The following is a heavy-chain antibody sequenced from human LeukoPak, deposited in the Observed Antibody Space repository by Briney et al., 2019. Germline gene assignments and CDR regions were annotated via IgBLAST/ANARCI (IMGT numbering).Heavy chain of an antibody. V-gene: IGHV1-2*02. D-gene: IGHD3-22*01. Sequence: GASVKVSCKASGYTFTSYDINWVRQATGQGLEWMGWMNPNSGGTNYAQKFQGRVTMTRDTSISTAYMELSRLRSDDTAVYYCARHYYDSSGYYYYTFDYWGQGTLVTVSS. CDR2: MNPNSGGT. CDR1: GYTFTSYD. J-gene: IGHJ4*02. CDR3: ARHYYDSSGYYYYTFDY.